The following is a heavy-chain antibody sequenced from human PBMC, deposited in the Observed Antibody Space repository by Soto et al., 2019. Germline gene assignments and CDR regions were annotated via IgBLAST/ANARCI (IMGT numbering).Heavy chain of an antibody. D-gene: IGHD5-18*01. CDR2: IVVGSGNT. CDR1: GFTFTNSA. V-gene: IGHV1-58*01. CDR3: ATDKGDSYGYGNY. J-gene: IGHJ4*02. Sequence: SVKVSCKASGFTFTNSAVRWVRQARGQRLEWVGWIVVGSGNTNYAQKFQERVTITRDMSTTTAYMELSSLRSEDTAVYYCATDKGDSYGYGNYWGQGTLVTVS.